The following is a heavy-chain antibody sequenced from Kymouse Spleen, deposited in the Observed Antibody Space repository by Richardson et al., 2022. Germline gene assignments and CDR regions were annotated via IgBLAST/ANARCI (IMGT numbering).Heavy chain of an antibody. D-gene: IGHD1-26*01. CDR1: GFTFSNAW. CDR3: TTDIVGATTIDY. V-gene: IGHV3-15*01. Sequence: EVQLVESGGGLVKPGGSLRLSCAASGFTFSNAWMSWVRQAPGKGLEWVGRIKSKTDGGTTDYAAPVKGRFTISRDDSKNTLYLQMNSLKTEDTAVYYCTTDIVGATTIDYWGQGTLVTVSS. J-gene: IGHJ4*02. CDR2: IKSKTDGGTT.